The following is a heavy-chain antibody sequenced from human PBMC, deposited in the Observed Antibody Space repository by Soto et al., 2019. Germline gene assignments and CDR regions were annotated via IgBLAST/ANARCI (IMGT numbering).Heavy chain of an antibody. D-gene: IGHD6-13*01. J-gene: IGHJ4*02. V-gene: IGHV3-7*01. CDR2: IKQDGSEK. Sequence: GGSLRLSCAASGFTFSSYSMSWVRQAPGKGLEWVANIKQDGSEKYYVDSVKGRFTISRDNAKNSLYLQMNSLRAEDTAVYYCARDGIAAAGTFDYWGQGTLVTVSS. CDR1: GFTFSSYS. CDR3: ARDGIAAAGTFDY.